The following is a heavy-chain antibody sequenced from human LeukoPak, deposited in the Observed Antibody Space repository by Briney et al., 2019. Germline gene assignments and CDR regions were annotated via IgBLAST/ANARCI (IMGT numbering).Heavy chain of an antibody. J-gene: IGHJ4*02. V-gene: IGHV3-64D*06. CDR3: VKDCGYDFLDY. D-gene: IGHD5-12*01. CDR1: GFTFSSYA. CDR2: INSNGGST. Sequence: GGSLRLSCSASGFTFSSYAMHWVRQAPGKGLEYVSAINSNGGSTYYADSVKGRFTISRDNSKNTLYLQMSSLRAEDTAVYYCVKDCGYDFLDYWGQGTLVTVSS.